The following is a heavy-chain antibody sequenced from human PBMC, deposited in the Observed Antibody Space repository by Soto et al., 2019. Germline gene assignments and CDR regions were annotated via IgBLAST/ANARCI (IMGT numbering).Heavy chain of an antibody. CDR1: GFTFNNVG. D-gene: IGHD1-20*01. CDR3: AKELVFFSLSATHSWYL. J-gene: IGHJ1*01. CDR2: ISYDGSNN. Sequence: PAGSLRLSYAASGFTFNNVGMHWVRQAPGKGLEWLAFISYDGSNNYQPDCVTGRFTISTDNSMITPYLQLNTLRAEDTDAYSCAKELVFFSLSATHSWYLWGQGT. V-gene: IGHV3-30*18.